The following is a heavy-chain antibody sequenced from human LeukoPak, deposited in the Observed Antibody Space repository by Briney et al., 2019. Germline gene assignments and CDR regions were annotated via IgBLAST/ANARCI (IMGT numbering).Heavy chain of an antibody. V-gene: IGHV3-53*01. D-gene: IGHD6-19*01. CDR3: ARELRGWYGVCFDY. Sequence: PGGSLRLSCAASGFTVSSNYMSWVRQAPGEGLEWVSVIYSGGSTYYADFVKGRFTISRDNSKNTLYLQMNSLRAEDTAVYYCARELRGWYGVCFDYWGQGTLVTVSS. J-gene: IGHJ4*02. CDR1: GFTVSSNY. CDR2: IYSGGST.